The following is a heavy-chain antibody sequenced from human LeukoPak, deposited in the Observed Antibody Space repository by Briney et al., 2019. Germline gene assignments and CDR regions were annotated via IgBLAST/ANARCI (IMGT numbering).Heavy chain of an antibody. J-gene: IGHJ4*02. V-gene: IGHV1-2*04. CDR1: GYTFTGYY. D-gene: IGHD3-10*01. CDR2: INPNSGDT. CDR3: GRAYGSGSSPFDY. Sequence: ASVKVSCKASGYTFTGYYMHWVRRAPGQELEWMGWINPNSGDTNYAQKFQGWVTMTRDTSISTAYMELSRLRSDDTAVYYCGRAYGSGSSPFDYWGQGTLVTVSS.